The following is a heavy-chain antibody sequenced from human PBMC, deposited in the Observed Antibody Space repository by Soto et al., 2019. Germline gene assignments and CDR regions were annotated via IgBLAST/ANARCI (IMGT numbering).Heavy chain of an antibody. CDR3: VGGQYYFDY. J-gene: IGHJ4*02. V-gene: IGHV3-30*03. CDR2: ISYDGSNT. CDR1: GFPFTTYG. Sequence: QVQLVESGGGVVQPGRSLRLSCAASGFPFTTYGMLWVREGPGKGLEWVAVISYDGSNTYYADSVKGRFTISRDNSKNTLYLQMNSLRPEDTALYYCVGGQYYFDYRGQGTLVTVSS. D-gene: IGHD3-10*01.